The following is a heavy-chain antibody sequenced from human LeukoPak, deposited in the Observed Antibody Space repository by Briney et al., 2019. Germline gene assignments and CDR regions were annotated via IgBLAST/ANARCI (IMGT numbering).Heavy chain of an antibody. D-gene: IGHD6-13*01. V-gene: IGHV4-4*02. J-gene: IGHJ5*02. CDR2: IYHSGST. CDR1: GGSISSSNW. CDR3: ARDRGSSWYNWFDP. Sequence: SGTLSLTCAVSGGSISSSNWWSWARQPPGKGLEWIGEIYHSGSTNYNPSLKSRVTISVDKSKNQFSLKLSSVTAADTAVYYCARDRGSSWYNWFDPWGQGTLVTVSS.